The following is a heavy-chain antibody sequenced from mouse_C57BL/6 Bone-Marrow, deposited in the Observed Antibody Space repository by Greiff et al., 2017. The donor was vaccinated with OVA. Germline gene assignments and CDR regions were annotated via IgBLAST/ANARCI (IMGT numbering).Heavy chain of an antibody. CDR1: GYTFTSYW. CDR2: IDTSDSYT. J-gene: IGHJ3*01. Sequence: QVQLKQPGAELVKPGASVKLSCKASGYTFTSYWMQWVKQRPGQGLEWIGEIDTSDSYTNYNQKFKGKGTLTVDTSYSAAYMQLSSLTSEDSAVYYCARRYYGSSYGFAYWGQGTLVTVSA. CDR3: ARRYYGSSYGFAY. D-gene: IGHD1-1*01. V-gene: IGHV1-50*01.